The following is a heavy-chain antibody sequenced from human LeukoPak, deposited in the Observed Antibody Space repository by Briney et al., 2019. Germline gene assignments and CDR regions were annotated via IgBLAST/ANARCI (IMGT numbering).Heavy chain of an antibody. V-gene: IGHV4-34*01. CDR1: GGSFSGYY. J-gene: IGHJ5*02. Sequence: SETLSLTCAVYGGSFSGYYWSWIRQPPGKGLEWIGEINHSGSTNYNPSFKSRVTISVDTSKNQFSLKLSSVTAADTAVYYCAKIAAAPPRTWGQGTLVTVSS. CDR3: AKIAAAPPRT. D-gene: IGHD6-13*01. CDR2: INHSGST.